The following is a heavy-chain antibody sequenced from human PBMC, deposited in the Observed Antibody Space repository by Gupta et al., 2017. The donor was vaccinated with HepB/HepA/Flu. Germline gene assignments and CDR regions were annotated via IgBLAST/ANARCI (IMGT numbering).Heavy chain of an antibody. V-gene: IGHV3-33*01. CDR3: ARDLYSHCGGDCYPDY. CDR1: GFTFSSYG. J-gene: IGHJ4*02. Sequence: QVQLVESGGGVVQPGRSLRLSCAASGFTFSSYGMPWVRQAPGKGLEWVAVIWYDGSNKYYADSVKGRFTISRDNSKNTLYLQMNSLRAEDTAVYYCARDLYSHCGGDCYPDYWGQGTLVTVSS. D-gene: IGHD2-21*01. CDR2: IWYDGSNK.